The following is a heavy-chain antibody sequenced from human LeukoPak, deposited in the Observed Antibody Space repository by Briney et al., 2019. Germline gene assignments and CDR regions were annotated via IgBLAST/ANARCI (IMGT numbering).Heavy chain of an antibody. CDR2: ISPSGDIT. CDR1: GFIFSSHG. J-gene: IGHJ6*03. Sequence: GGSLRLSCAASGFIFSSHGMNWVRQAPGKGLEWVSGISPSGDITYYADSVKGRFTISRDNSKNTLYLQMNSLRAEDTAVYYCAKGAYYDSSGYYWPPYYYYYMDVWGKGATVTVSS. D-gene: IGHD3-22*01. V-gene: IGHV3-23*01. CDR3: AKGAYYDSSGYYWPPYYYYYMDV.